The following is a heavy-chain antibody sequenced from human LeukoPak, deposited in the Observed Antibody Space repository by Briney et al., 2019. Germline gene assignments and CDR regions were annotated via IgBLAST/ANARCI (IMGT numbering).Heavy chain of an antibody. J-gene: IGHJ4*02. CDR3: AREGAYCSGTSCYFDY. CDR2: INRDGSST. D-gene: IGHD2-15*01. V-gene: IGHV3-74*01. CDR1: GFTFRSYW. Sequence: GGSLRLSCAASGFTFRSYWMHWVRQAPGKGLVWVSRINRDGSSTSYADSVKGRFTISRDNAKNSLYLQMTSLRAEDTAIYFCAREGAYCSGTSCYFDYWGQGALVTVSS.